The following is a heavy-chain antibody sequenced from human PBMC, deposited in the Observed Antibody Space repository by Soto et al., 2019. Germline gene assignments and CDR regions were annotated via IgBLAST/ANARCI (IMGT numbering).Heavy chain of an antibody. Sequence: PSETLSLTCDVYGGCFSCYYWSWIRQPPGKGLEWIGEINHSGSNNYNPSLKSRVTISVDASKSPFSLKLSSVTAADTAVYYCARVXCRPRYFDWFHRGWFDPWGQGTLVTVSS. D-gene: IGHD3-9*01. CDR1: GGCFSCYY. CDR3: ARVXCRPRYFDWFHRGWFDP. J-gene: IGHJ5*02. CDR2: INHSGSN. V-gene: IGHV4-34*01.